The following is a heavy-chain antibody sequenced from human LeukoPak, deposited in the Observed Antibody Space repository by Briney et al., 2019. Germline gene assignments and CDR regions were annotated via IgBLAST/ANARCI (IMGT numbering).Heavy chain of an antibody. Sequence: GRSLRLSCAASGFTFSSYAMHWGRQAPGKGLEWVAVISYDGSNKYYADSVKGRFTISRDNSKNTLYLQMNSLRAEDTAVYYCARQLSTITIFDYWGQGTLVTVSS. CDR3: ARQLSTITIFDY. J-gene: IGHJ4*02. CDR1: GFTFSSYA. V-gene: IGHV3-30-3*01. D-gene: IGHD3-3*01. CDR2: ISYDGSNK.